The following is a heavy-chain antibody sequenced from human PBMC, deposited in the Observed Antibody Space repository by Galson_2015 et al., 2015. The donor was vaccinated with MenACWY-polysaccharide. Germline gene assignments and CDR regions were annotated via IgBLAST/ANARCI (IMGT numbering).Heavy chain of an antibody. CDR1: GFTFSNYW. CDR2: IKQDGSEK. D-gene: IGHD3-22*01. V-gene: IGHV3-7*01. Sequence: SLRLSCAASGFTFSNYWMSWVRQAPGRGLEWVANIKQDGSEKYYVDSVKGRFTISRDNAKNSLYPQMNSLRAEDTAVYYCAREGYYYDYWGQGTLVTVSS. CDR3: AREGYYYDY. J-gene: IGHJ4*02.